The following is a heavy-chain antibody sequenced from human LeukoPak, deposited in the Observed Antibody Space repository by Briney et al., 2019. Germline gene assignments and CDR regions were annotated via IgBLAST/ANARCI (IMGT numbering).Heavy chain of an antibody. Sequence: PGRSLRLSCAASGFIFSSYAMHWVRQAPGKGLEWVAVISYDGSNKYYADSVKGRFTISRDNSKNTLYLQMNSLRAEDTAVYYCARDAPITMVRGVIRYYGMDVWGQGTLVTVSS. D-gene: IGHD3-10*01. CDR1: GFIFSSYA. CDR2: ISYDGSNK. V-gene: IGHV3-30-3*01. J-gene: IGHJ6*02. CDR3: ARDAPITMVRGVIRYYGMDV.